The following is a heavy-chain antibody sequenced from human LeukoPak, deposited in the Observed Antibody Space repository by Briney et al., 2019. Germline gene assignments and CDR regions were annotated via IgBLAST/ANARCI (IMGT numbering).Heavy chain of an antibody. Sequence: GASVKVSCKASGYTFTSYDINWVRQATGQGLERMGGIIPIFGTANYAQKFQGRVTITTDESTSTAYMELSSLRSEDTAVYYCARGITGTRAFDIWGQGTMVTVSS. D-gene: IGHD1-20*01. V-gene: IGHV1-69*05. CDR3: ARGITGTRAFDI. CDR1: GYTFTSYD. J-gene: IGHJ3*02. CDR2: IIPIFGTA.